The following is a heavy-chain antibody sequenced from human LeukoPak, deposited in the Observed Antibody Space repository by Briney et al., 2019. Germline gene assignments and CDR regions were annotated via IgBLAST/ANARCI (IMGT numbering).Heavy chain of an antibody. D-gene: IGHD5-12*01. CDR2: INSDGSST. J-gene: IGHJ4*02. CDR1: GFTFSSYW. CDR3: AKDQLVATTTPWVTYYFDY. V-gene: IGHV3-74*01. Sequence: GGSLRLSCAASGFTFSSYWMHWVRQAPGKGLVWVSRINSDGSSTSYADSVKGRFTISRDNAKNTLYLQMNSLRAEDTAVYYCAKDQLVATTTPWVTYYFDYWGQGTLVTVSS.